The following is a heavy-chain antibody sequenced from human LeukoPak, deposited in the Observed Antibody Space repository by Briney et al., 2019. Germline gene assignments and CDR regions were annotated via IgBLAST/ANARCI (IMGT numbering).Heavy chain of an antibody. D-gene: IGHD3-22*01. J-gene: IGHJ4*02. CDR1: GFTFDDYA. CDR2: ISWNSGSI. CDR3: AKGYDSSGYLLFDY. Sequence: GGSLRLSCAASGFTFDDYAMHWVRQAPGKGLEWVSGISWNSGSIGYADSVKGRFTISRDNAKNSLYLQMNSLRAEDTALYYCAKGYDSSGYLLFDYWGQGTLVTVSS. V-gene: IGHV3-9*01.